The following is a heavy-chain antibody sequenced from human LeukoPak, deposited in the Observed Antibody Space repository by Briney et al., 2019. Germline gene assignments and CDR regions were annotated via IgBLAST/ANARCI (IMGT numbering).Heavy chain of an antibody. J-gene: IGHJ4*02. CDR1: GGSISSGDYY. V-gene: IGHV4-39*07. CDR3: ARILGRSSFAPRCFDY. Sequence: SETLSLTCTVSGGSISSGDYYWGWIRPPPGKGLEWIGSINYSGSTNYNPSLKSRVTISIDTSKNQFSLKLSSVTATDTAVYYCARILGRSSFAPRCFDYWGQGTLVTVSS. D-gene: IGHD3-3*02. CDR2: INYSGST.